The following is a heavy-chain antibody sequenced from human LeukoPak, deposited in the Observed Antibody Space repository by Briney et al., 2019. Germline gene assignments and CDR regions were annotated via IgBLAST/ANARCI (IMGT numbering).Heavy chain of an antibody. V-gene: IGHV4-39*07. Sequence: KPSETLSPTCTVSGGSISSSSYYWGWIRQPPGKGLEWIGSIYYSGSTYYNPSLKSRVTISVDTSKNQFSLKLSSVTAADTAVYYCARLGYCSGGSCYPPRDNYYYYYMDVWGKGTTVTVSS. CDR3: ARLGYCSGGSCYPPRDNYYYYYMDV. D-gene: IGHD2-15*01. CDR1: GGSISSSSYY. J-gene: IGHJ6*03. CDR2: IYYSGST.